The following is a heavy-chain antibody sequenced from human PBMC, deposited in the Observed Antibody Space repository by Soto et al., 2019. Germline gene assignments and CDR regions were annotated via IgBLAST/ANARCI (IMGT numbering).Heavy chain of an antibody. CDR1: GFRFNIYS. V-gene: IGHV3-48*02. D-gene: IGHD6-19*01. CDR2: ITSDTNTI. CDR3: ARSVEGHFDY. J-gene: IGHJ4*02. Sequence: EVQLVESGGGLVQPGGSLRLSCAASGFRFNIYSMNWIRQAPGKGLEWFAYITSDTNTIKYADAVRGRFTISRDNAKNSVDLQMNSLRDEDTAVYYCARSVEGHFDYWGQGTVVTFSS.